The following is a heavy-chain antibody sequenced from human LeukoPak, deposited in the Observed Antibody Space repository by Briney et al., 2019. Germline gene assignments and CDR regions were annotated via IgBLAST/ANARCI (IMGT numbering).Heavy chain of an antibody. D-gene: IGHD3-22*01. CDR3: AKAMYYYDSSGLSWFDP. V-gene: IGHV3-23*01. CDR1: GFTFSSYA. CDR2: ISGSGGST. J-gene: IGHJ5*02. Sequence: GGSLRLSCAASGFTFSSYAMSWVRQAPGKGLEWVSAISGSGGSTYYVDSVKGRFTISRDNSKNTLYLQMNSLRAEDTAVYYCAKAMYYYDSSGLSWFDPWGQGTLVTVSS.